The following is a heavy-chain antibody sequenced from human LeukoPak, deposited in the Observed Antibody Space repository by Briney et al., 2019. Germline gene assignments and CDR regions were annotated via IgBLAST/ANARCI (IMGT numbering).Heavy chain of an antibody. CDR1: GFTFSSYE. Sequence: GGSLRLSSAASGFTFSSYEMNSVRQAPGKGLEWVSYISSSSSIIYYADSVKGRFTISRDNAKNSLYLQTNSLRAEDTAVYYCARTEGLDYDILTGYVPGGPDYWGQGTLVTVSS. J-gene: IGHJ4*02. D-gene: IGHD3-9*01. V-gene: IGHV3-48*03. CDR3: ARTEGLDYDILTGYVPGGPDY. CDR2: ISSSSSII.